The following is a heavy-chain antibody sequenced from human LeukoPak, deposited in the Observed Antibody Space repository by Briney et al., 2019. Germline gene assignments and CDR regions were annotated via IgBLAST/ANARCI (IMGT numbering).Heavy chain of an antibody. CDR1: GFTFDDYA. V-gene: IGHV3-9*01. CDR3: AKVLGRDAFDI. J-gene: IGHJ3*02. D-gene: IGHD1-14*01. CDR2: ISWNSGSI. Sequence: GGSLRLSCAASGFTFDDYAMHWVRQAPGKGLGWVSGISWNSGSIGYADSVKGRFTISRDNAENSLYLQMNSLRAEDTALYYCAKVLGRDAFDIWGQGTMVTVSS.